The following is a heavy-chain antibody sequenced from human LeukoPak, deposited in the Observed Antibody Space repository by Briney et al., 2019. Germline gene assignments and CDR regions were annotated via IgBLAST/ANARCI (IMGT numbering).Heavy chain of an antibody. CDR2: IYYSGST. D-gene: IGHD3-9*01. CDR3: ARGFRSDYDILTGYYHLDY. V-gene: IGHV4-30-4*01. J-gene: IGHJ4*02. CDR1: GGSISSGDYY. Sequence: SQTLSLTCTVSGGSISSGDYYWSWIRQPPGRGLEWIGYIYYSGSTYYNPSLKSRVTISVDTSKNQFSLKLSSVTAADTAVYYCARGFRSDYDILTGYYHLDYWGQGTLVTVSS.